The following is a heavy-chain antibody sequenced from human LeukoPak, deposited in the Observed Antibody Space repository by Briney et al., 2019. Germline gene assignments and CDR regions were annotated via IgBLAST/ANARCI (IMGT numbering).Heavy chain of an antibody. CDR3: ARAPGDAGDWGWFDP. CDR2: INPNSGGT. V-gene: IGHV1-2*02. CDR1: GYTFTGYY. D-gene: IGHD2-21*02. J-gene: IGHJ5*02. Sequence: ASVKVSCKASGYTFTGYYMHWVRQAPGQGLEWMGWINPNSGGTNYAQKFQGRVTMTRDTSISTAYMDLSGLRFDDTAVYYCARAPGDAGDWGWFDPWGQGTLVTVSS.